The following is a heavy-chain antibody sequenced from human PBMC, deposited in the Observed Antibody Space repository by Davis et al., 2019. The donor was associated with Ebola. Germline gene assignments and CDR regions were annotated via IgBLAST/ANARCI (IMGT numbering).Heavy chain of an antibody. CDR3: ARERGWLQLGVDS. CDR2: ISSSSGTI. J-gene: IGHJ4*02. D-gene: IGHD5-24*01. CDR1: GFTFSTYS. Sequence: GGSLRLSCTASGFTFSTYSMNWVRQAPGKGLEWVSYISSSSGTIYYAESVKGRFTVSRDNAKNSLYLQMNSLRDEDTAVYYCARERGWLQLGVDSWGQGTLVTVSS. V-gene: IGHV3-48*02.